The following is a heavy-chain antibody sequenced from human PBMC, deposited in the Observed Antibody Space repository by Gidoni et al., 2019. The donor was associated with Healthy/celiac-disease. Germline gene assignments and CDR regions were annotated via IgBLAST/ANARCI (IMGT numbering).Heavy chain of an antibody. D-gene: IGHD6-13*01. J-gene: IGHJ4*02. Sequence: SLITYYNPSLKSRVTISVDTSKNQFSLRLSSVTAADTAVYYCASGLSAAAPSFDYWGQGTLVTVSS. V-gene: IGHV4-31*02. CDR2: SLIT. CDR3: ASGLSAAAPSFDY.